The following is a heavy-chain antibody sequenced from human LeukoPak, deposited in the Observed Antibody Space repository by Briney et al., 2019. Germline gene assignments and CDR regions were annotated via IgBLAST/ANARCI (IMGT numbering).Heavy chain of an antibody. V-gene: IGHV4-38-2*01. CDR2: IYQSGST. Sequence: SETLSLTCAVSGYSISSGYYWGWIRQPPGKGLEWIGSIYQSGSTYYNPSLKSRVTISVDTSKNQFSLKLSSVTAADTAVYYCARVSVGICQTFDYWGQGTLVTVSS. CDR1: GYSISSGYY. CDR3: ARVSVGICQTFDY. D-gene: IGHD2-21*01. J-gene: IGHJ4*02.